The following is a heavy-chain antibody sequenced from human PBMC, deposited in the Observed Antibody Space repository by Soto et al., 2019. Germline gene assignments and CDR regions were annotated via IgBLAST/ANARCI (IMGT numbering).Heavy chain of an antibody. J-gene: IGHJ4*02. D-gene: IGHD1-26*01. V-gene: IGHV3-20*04. Sequence: PGGSLRLSCAASGFTFSSYAMSWVRQAPGKGLEWVSGLNWNSVTPGYGDSVKGRFSISRDNGKYALYLQMTSLRPEDTALYYCVKDISGAYSGPNYDAWGQGTLVTVSS. CDR2: LNWNSVTP. CDR1: GFTFSSYA. CDR3: VKDISGAYSGPNYDA.